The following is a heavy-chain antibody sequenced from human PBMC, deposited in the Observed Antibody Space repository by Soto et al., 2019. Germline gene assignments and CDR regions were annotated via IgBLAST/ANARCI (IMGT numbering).Heavy chain of an antibody. Sequence: GGSLRLSCAASGFTFGNYGMHWVRQAPGKGPEWVAVIWFDGNKQHYADSVKGRFTISRDNSKNTLYVQMTSLRAEDTAVYYCARGLQSLFDYWGQGTLVTVSS. CDR2: IWFDGNKQ. V-gene: IGHV3-33*01. CDR1: GFTFGNYG. J-gene: IGHJ4*02. CDR3: ARGLQSLFDY.